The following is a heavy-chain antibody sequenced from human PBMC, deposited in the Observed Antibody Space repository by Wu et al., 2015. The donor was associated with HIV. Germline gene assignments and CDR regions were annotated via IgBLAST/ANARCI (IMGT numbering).Heavy chain of an antibody. D-gene: IGHD3-22*01. J-gene: IGHJ4*02. Sequence: QVQVWWQSGAEVKEAWVLSEGLLLRLLEAPSAAMLSAGCDRPLDKGLSGWEGSSLSLVTANYAQKFQGRVTITADESTSTAYMELSSLRSEDTAVYYCARSDDSSGYYYYFDYWGQGTLVTVSS. CDR3: ARSDDSSGYYYYFDY. V-gene: IGHV1-69*13. CDR1: EAPSAAML. CDR2: SSLSLVTA.